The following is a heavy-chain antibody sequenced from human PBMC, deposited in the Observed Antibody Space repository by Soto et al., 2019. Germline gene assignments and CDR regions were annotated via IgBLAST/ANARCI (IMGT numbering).Heavy chain of an antibody. J-gene: IGHJ6*02. Sequence: QVQLVQSGAEVKNPGASVKVSCKASGYTFTRYGIGWARQAPGQGLEWMGWINTYNGNTNYAQNVQGRVTLTTDTSTSTAYMELRSLRSNDTAISSFAILDVYVTLSPHDVWGQGTTVTVSS. CDR2: INTYNGNT. CDR1: GYTFTRYG. V-gene: IGHV1-18*01. CDR3: AILDVYVTLSPHDV. D-gene: IGHD3-16*01.